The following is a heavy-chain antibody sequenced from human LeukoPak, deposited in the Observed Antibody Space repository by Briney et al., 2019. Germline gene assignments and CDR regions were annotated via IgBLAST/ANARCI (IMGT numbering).Heavy chain of an antibody. Sequence: GALVKVSCKASGYTFTSYYIHWVRQAPGQGLEWMGWINPNSGGTNTAQKFQGRVTMTRDTSLNTAYMELSRLKSDDTAVYYCARVNNYYDSSGYLYYFDDWGQGTLVIVSS. CDR1: GYTFTSYY. V-gene: IGHV1-2*02. J-gene: IGHJ4*02. D-gene: IGHD3-22*01. CDR2: INPNSGGT. CDR3: ARVNNYYDSSGYLYYFDD.